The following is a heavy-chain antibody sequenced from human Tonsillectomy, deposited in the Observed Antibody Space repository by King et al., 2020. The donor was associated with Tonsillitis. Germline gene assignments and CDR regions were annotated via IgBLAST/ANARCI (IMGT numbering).Heavy chain of an antibody. CDR2: ISASAGTT. Sequence: VQLVESGGGLVQPGGSLRLSCAASGFTFSSYAMNWVRQAPGKGLEGVSGISASAGTTYYADSVKGRFTISRDNSKNTLYLQLNSLRAEDTALYYCAKSSEHLPNYYFYYMGVWGKGTTVTVSS. V-gene: IGHV3-23*04. J-gene: IGHJ6*03. CDR3: AKSSEHLPNYYFYYMGV. CDR1: GFTFSSYA.